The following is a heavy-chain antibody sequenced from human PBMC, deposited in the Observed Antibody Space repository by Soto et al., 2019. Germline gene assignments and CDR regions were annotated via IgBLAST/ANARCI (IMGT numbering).Heavy chain of an antibody. CDR3: SRQEGVDTAMVTWLGAFDI. CDR1: GGSFSGYY. V-gene: IGHV4-34*01. CDR2: INHSGST. D-gene: IGHD5-18*01. Sequence: SETLSLTCAVYGGSFSGYYWSWIRQPPGKGLEWIGEINHSGSTNYNPSLKSRVTISVDTSKNQFSLKLSSVTAADTAVYFCSRQEGVDTAMVTWLGAFDIWGQGTMVTVSS. J-gene: IGHJ3*02.